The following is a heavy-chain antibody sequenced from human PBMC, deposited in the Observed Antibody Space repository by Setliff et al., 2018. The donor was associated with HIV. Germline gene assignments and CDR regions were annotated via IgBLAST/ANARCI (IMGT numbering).Heavy chain of an antibody. CDR3: ARDRVRITIFGANDASDI. Sequence: WASVKVSCKASGYTFSDYYMHWVRQAPGQGLEWMGIINPSGGSSTYAQKFQGRVAMTRDTSTSTVYMELSSLRSEDTAVYYCARDRVRITIFGANDASDIWGQGTMVTVSS. D-gene: IGHD3-3*01. CDR2: INPSGGSS. J-gene: IGHJ3*02. CDR1: GYTFSDYY. V-gene: IGHV1-46*01.